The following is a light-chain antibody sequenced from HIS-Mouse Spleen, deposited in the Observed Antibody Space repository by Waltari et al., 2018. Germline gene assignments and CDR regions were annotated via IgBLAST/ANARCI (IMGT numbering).Light chain of an antibody. CDR2: SNN. J-gene: IGLJ1*01. CDR1: SSNIGSNT. V-gene: IGLV1-44*01. CDR3: AAWDDSLNGYV. Sequence: QSVLTQPPSASGTPGQRVTISCSGSSSNIGSNTVNWYQQRPGRAPKLLIYSNNQRPSGVPDRFSGSKSGTSASLAISGLQSEDEADYYCAAWDDSLNGYVFGTGTKVTVL.